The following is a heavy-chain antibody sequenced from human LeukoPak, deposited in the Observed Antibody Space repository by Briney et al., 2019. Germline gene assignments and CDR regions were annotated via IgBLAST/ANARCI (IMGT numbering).Heavy chain of an antibody. D-gene: IGHD3-10*01. CDR2: IYWDDDK. CDR3: AHRSRMVPFDY. Sequence: SAPTLVKPTHTRTLTCTFSGFARSTSGAGVGWIRQPPGKALEWLALIYWDDDKRYRPSLKIRLTITKDTSKNQVVLTMTNMDPVDTATYYCAHRSRMVPFDYWGRGTLVTVSS. V-gene: IGHV2-5*02. CDR1: GFARSTSGAG. J-gene: IGHJ4*02.